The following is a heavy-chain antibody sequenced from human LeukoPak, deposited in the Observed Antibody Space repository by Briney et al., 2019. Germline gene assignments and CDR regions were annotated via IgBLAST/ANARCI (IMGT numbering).Heavy chain of an antibody. Sequence: ASVKVSCKTSGYTFTSYYISWVRQAPGQGLEWMAWISAYNGNTKYAQKFQGRVTMTTDTSTSTAYMELRSLRSDDTAVYYCAREVYYDILTGYYGEGEYYFDYWGQGTLVTVSS. CDR3: AREVYYDILTGYYGEGEYYFDY. D-gene: IGHD3-9*01. J-gene: IGHJ4*02. CDR2: ISAYNGNT. CDR1: GYTFTSYY. V-gene: IGHV1-18*01.